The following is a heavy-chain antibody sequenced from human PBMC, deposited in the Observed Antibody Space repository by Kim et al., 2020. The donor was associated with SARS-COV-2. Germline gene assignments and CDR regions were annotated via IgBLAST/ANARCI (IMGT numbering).Heavy chain of an antibody. CDR3: AKDVYGSGSYYIFDP. Sequence: DSVKGRFTISRDNAKNTLYLQMNSLRAEDTAVYYCAKDVYGSGSYYIFDPWGQGTLVTVSS. J-gene: IGHJ5*02. V-gene: IGHV3-23*01. D-gene: IGHD3-10*01.